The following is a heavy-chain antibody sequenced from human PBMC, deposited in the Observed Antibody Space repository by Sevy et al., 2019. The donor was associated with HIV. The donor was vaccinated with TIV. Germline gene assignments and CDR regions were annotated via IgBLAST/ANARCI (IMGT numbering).Heavy chain of an antibody. J-gene: IGHJ6*02. V-gene: IGHV3-11*01. Sequence: GGSLRLSCAASGFTFSDYYMSWIRQAPGKGLEWVSYISSSGSTIYYADSVKGRFTISRDNAKNSLYLQMNSLRAEDTAVYYCVRVGDDYGDLDYGMDVWGQGTMVTVSS. CDR3: VRVGDDYGDLDYGMDV. D-gene: IGHD4-17*01. CDR1: GFTFSDYY. CDR2: ISSSGSTI.